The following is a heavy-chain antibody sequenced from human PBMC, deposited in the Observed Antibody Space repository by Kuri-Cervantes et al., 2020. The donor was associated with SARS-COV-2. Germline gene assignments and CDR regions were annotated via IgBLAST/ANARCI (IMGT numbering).Heavy chain of an antibody. CDR3: TRVRGVGTTGFDS. CDR1: GASISSDSYY. V-gene: IGHV4-61*02. CDR2: VHSSGSA. Sequence: SCTVSGASISSDSYYRTWIRQPAGKGLEWIGRVHSSGSADYNPPLKSRVTISLDTSKNQFSLKLRSVTAADTAMFYCTRVRGVGTTGFDSWGQGIRVTVSS. J-gene: IGHJ4*02. D-gene: IGHD1-14*01.